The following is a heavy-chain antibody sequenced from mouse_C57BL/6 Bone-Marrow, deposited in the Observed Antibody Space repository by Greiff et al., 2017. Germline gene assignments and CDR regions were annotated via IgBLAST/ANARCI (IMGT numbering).Heavy chain of an antibody. Sequence: EVQLQQSGAELVRPGASVKLSCTASGFNIKDDYMHWVKQRPEQGLEWIGWIDPENGDTEYASKFQGKATITADTSSNTAYLQLSSLTSEDTAVYYCTAPYYSNCGYFDVWGTGTTVTVSS. CDR2: IDPENGDT. CDR3: TAPYYSNCGYFDV. V-gene: IGHV14-4*01. J-gene: IGHJ1*03. CDR1: GFNIKDDY. D-gene: IGHD2-5*01.